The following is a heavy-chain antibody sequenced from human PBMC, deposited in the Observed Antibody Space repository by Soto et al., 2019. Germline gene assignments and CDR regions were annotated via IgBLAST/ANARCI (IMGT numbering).Heavy chain of an antibody. CDR3: AGGGYCSGGSCYSPYYYYYGMDV. V-gene: IGHV3-23*01. J-gene: IGHJ6*02. CDR1: GFTFSSYA. CDR2: ISGSGGST. Sequence: EVQLLESGGGLVQPGGSLRLSCAASGFTFSSYAMSWVRQAPGKGLEWVSAISGSGGSTYYADSVKGRFTISRDNSKNTLYLQMNSLRAEDTAVYYCAGGGYCSGGSCYSPYYYYYGMDVWGQGTTVTVSS. D-gene: IGHD2-15*01.